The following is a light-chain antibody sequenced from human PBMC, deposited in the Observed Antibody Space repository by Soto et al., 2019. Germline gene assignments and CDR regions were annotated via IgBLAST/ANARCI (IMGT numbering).Light chain of an antibody. J-gene: IGLJ1*01. V-gene: IGLV2-14*01. CDR2: DVS. CDR1: SSDVGGYNY. CDR3: SSYTSSSTFPCV. Sequence: QSALTQPASVSGSPGQSITMSCTGTSSDVGGYNYVSWYQQHPGKAPKLMIYDVSDRPSGVSSRFSGSKSGNTASLTISGLQAEDEADYYCSSYTSSSTFPCVFGTGTKLTVL.